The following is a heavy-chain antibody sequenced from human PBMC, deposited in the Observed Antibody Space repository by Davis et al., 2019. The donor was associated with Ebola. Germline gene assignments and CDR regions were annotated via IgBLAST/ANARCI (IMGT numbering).Heavy chain of an antibody. CDR2: IYYSGST. D-gene: IGHD3-22*01. V-gene: IGHV4-34*01. CDR3: ARGDSYYDPSGYYAGPEAPDH. J-gene: IGHJ4*02. CDR1: GGSFSGYY. Sequence: SETLSLTCAVYGGSFSGYYWSWIRQHPGKGLEWIGYIYYSGSTSYNPSLKSRVTISVDTSKNQFSLKLSSVTAADTAVYYCARGDSYYDPSGYYAGPEAPDHWGQGTLVSVSS.